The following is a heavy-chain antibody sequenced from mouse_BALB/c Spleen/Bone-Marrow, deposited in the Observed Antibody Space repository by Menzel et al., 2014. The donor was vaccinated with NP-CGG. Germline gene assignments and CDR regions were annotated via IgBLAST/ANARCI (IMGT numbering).Heavy chain of an antibody. Sequence: EVMLVESGTVLARPGASVKMSCKASGYSFTSYWIHWVKQRPDQGLEWIGAIYPGDSDTSFNQKFKDKAKLTAVTSASTAYMELSSLTNEDSAVCYCTRRTATLDYWGQGTTLTVSS. CDR3: TRRTATLDY. CDR1: GYSFTSYW. D-gene: IGHD1-2*01. CDR2: IYPGDSDT. V-gene: IGHV1-5*01. J-gene: IGHJ2*01.